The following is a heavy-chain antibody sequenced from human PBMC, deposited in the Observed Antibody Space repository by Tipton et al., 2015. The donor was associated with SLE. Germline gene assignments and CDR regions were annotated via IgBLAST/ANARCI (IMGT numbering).Heavy chain of an antibody. CDR1: GGSISSYC. D-gene: IGHD3-10*01. CDR2: IYTSGST. CDR3: ARAGVMVQGGSGYFDL. Sequence: TLSLTCTVSGGSISSYCWSWIRQPAGKGLEWIGRIYTSGSTNYNPSLKSRVTMSVDTSKNQFSLKLSSVSAADTAVYYCARAGVMVQGGSGYFDLWGRGTLVTVSS. V-gene: IGHV4-4*07. J-gene: IGHJ2*01.